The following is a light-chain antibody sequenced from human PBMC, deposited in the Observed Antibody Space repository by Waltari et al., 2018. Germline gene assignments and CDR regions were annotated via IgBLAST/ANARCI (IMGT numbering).Light chain of an antibody. CDR1: RSNIGNNP. CDR2: SNN. J-gene: IGLJ2*01. Sequence: QSVLTQPPSASGTPGQGVTISCSGSRSNIGNNPVNGYQQLPGTAPKLLMYSNNQRPSGVPDRFSGSKSGTSASLAVSGLQSEDEGDYYCATWDDSLNGVVFGGGTKLTVL. CDR3: ATWDDSLNGVV. V-gene: IGLV1-44*01.